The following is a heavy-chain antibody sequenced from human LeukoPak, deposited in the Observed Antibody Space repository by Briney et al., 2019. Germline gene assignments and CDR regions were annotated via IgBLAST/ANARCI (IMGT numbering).Heavy chain of an antibody. CDR1: GGSIASGDYN. D-gene: IGHD3-22*01. CDR3: ARPYYYDSRIDP. CDR2: MYYSGST. V-gene: IGHV4-30-4*01. Sequence: SETLSLTCTVSGGSIASGDYNWSWIGQPQGKALSWIAYMYYSGSTYYNPSLRSRVTMSADTSKNQLSLKLSSVTAADTAVYYCARPYYYDSRIDPWGQGILVTVSS. J-gene: IGHJ5*02.